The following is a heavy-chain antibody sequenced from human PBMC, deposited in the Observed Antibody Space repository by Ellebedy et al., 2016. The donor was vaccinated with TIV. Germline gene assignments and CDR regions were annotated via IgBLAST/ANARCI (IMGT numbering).Heavy chain of an antibody. J-gene: IGHJ4*02. CDR1: GYTFTAYY. CDR2: INPKSGTT. Sequence: AASVKVSCKASGYTFTAYYMHWVRQAPGQGPEWMGRINPKSGTTDYAQKFQGRVTMTRDTSITTVYMELSNLRLDDTAVYYCARVRSDYDTGGYYYGYWGQGTLVTVSS. CDR3: ARVRSDYDTGGYYYGY. V-gene: IGHV1-2*06. D-gene: IGHD3-22*01.